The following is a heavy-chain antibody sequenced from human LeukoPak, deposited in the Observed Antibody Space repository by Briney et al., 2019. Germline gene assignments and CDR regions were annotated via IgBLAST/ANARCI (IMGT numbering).Heavy chain of an antibody. CDR3: VRDRYFRDTTNSYYVGHYDY. J-gene: IGHJ4*02. CDR1: GFTFNRYW. CDR2: IKQDGSEK. Sequence: GGSLRLSSVASGFTFNRYWMNWVRQAPGKELEWVASIKQDGSEKYYMDSVKGRFTISRDNARNSLYLQVNSLRVDDTAVYYCVRDRYFRDTTNSYYVGHYDYWGQGTLVIVSS. D-gene: IGHD3-10*02. V-gene: IGHV3-7*01.